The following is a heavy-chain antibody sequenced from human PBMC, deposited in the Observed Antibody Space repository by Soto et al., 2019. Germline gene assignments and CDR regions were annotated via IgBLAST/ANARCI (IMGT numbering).Heavy chain of an antibody. Sequence: EVQLVESGGGLVKPGGSLRLSCAASGFTFSSYSMNWVRQAPGKGLEWVSSISSSSSYIYYADSVKGRFTISRDNAKNSLYLQMNSLRAEDTDVYDCARDQPGYSYGYGLGYWGQGTLVTVSS. CDR2: ISSSSSYI. V-gene: IGHV3-21*01. CDR3: ARDQPGYSYGYGLGY. J-gene: IGHJ4*02. D-gene: IGHD5-18*01. CDR1: GFTFSSYS.